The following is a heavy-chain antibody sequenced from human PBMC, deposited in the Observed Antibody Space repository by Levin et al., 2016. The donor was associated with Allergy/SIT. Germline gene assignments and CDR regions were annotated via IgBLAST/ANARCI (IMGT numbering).Heavy chain of an antibody. CDR1: GYSFTSYG. CDR3: ARGRWELLRRSDFDY. CDR2: INASNGKT. V-gene: IGHV1-3*01. Sequence: ASVKVSCKASGYSFTSYGILWVRQAPGQRPEWMGWINASNGKTQLSQKFQGRLYLDRDTSASTAYMELYSLTSEDTALYYCARGRWELLRRSDFDYWGQGTLVTVSS. D-gene: IGHD4-23*01. J-gene: IGHJ4*02.